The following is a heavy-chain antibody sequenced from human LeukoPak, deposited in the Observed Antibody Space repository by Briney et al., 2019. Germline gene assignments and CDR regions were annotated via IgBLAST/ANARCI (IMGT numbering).Heavy chain of an antibody. Sequence: SETLSLTCTASGGSISSYYWSWIRQPPGKGLEWIGYIYYSGSTNYNPFLKSRVTISVDTSKNQFSLKLSSVTAADTAVYYCARQEGYCSGGSCSREGFIDYWGQGTLVTVSS. CDR3: ARQEGYCSGGSCSREGFIDY. J-gene: IGHJ4*02. CDR1: GGSISSYY. CDR2: IYYSGST. D-gene: IGHD2-15*01. V-gene: IGHV4-59*08.